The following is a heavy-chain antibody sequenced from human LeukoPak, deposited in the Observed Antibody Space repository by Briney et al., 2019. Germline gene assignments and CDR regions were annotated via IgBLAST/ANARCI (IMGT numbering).Heavy chain of an antibody. Sequence: QPGGSLRLSCAASGFIVSHKYMAWVRQAPGKGLEWLSIIYAGGNSVSADSVKGRFIISRDNSRNTVHLQMNSLRDDDTAVYYCARGQIDLLRNYFDSWGPGTLVAVSS. J-gene: IGHJ4*02. V-gene: IGHV3-66*01. CDR1: GFIVSHKY. CDR3: ARGQIDLLRNYFDS. CDR2: IYAGGNS. D-gene: IGHD3-22*01.